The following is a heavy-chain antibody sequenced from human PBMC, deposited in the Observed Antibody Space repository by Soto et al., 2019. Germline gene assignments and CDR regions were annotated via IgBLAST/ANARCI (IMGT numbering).Heavy chain of an antibody. CDR2: INAGNGNT. D-gene: IGHD6-13*01. CDR1: GYTFTSYA. J-gene: IGHJ5*02. Sequence: ASVKVSCKASGYTFTSYAMHWVRQAPGQRLEWMGWINAGNGNTKYSQKFQGRVTITRDTSASTAYMELSSLRSEDTAVYYCARDPGSSVVPHWFDPWGQGTLVTVSS. V-gene: IGHV1-3*01. CDR3: ARDPGSSVVPHWFDP.